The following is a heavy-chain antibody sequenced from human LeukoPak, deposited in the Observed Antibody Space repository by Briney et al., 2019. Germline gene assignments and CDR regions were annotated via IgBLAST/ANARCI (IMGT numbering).Heavy chain of an antibody. V-gene: IGHV4-34*01. CDR3: ARSYDFWSGYKPSYFDY. Sequence: SETLSLTCAVYGGSFSGYYRSWIRQPPGKGLDWIGEINHSGSTNYNPSLKSRVTISVDTSKNLFSLKLSAVTAADTAVYYCARSYDFWSGYKPSYFDYWGQGTLVTVSS. J-gene: IGHJ4*02. CDR2: INHSGST. CDR1: GGSFSGYY. D-gene: IGHD3-3*01.